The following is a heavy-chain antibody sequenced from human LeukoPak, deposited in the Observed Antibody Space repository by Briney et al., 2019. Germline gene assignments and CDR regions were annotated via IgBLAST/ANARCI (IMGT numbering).Heavy chain of an antibody. V-gene: IGHV4-39*07. D-gene: IGHD3-3*01. Sequence: KPSETLSLTCTVSGGSISSSSYYWSWIRQPPGKGLEWIGEINHSGSTNYNPSLKSRVTISVDTSKNQFSLKLSSVTAADTAVYYCARGRLRSGNFYYMDVWGKGTTVTVSS. CDR3: ARGRLRSGNFYYMDV. J-gene: IGHJ6*03. CDR1: GGSISSSSYY. CDR2: INHSGST.